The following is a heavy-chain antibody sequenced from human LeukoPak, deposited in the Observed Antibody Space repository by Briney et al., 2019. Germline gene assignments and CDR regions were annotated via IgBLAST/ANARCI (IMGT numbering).Heavy chain of an antibody. D-gene: IGHD2-21*02. J-gene: IGHJ4*02. CDR2: IYTSGST. V-gene: IGHV4-61*02. Sequence: SETLSLTCTVSGGSISSGSYYWSWIRQPAGKGLEWIGRIYTSGSTNYNPSLKSRVTISIDTSENHFSLKLSSVTAADTAVYYCAGCSGADCYNYFGYWGQGALVTVSS. CDR1: GGSISSGSYY. CDR3: AGCSGADCYNYFGY.